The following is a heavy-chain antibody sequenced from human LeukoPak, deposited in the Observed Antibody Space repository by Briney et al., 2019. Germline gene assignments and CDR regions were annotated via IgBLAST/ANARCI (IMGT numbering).Heavy chain of an antibody. Sequence: PGGSLRLSCAASGFTLSSYDMSWVRQAPGKGLEWVSASGGDGGSTYADSVKGRFTISRDNSKNTLCLQMNSLRAEDTATYYCAKALNYWYFDLWGRGNLVTVSS. CDR2: SGGDGGST. J-gene: IGHJ2*01. CDR3: AKALNYWYFDL. V-gene: IGHV3-23*01. CDR1: GFTLSSYD.